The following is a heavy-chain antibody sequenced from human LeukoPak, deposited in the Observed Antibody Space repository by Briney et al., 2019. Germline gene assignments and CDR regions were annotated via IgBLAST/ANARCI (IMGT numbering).Heavy chain of an antibody. D-gene: IGHD6-13*01. CDR3: ARGVAAAGTKGLLFN. CDR2: IYYSGST. J-gene: IGHJ4*02. V-gene: IGHV4-59*01. CDR1: GGSISSYY. Sequence: SETLSLTCTVSGGSISSYYWSWIRQPPGKGLEWIGYIYYSGSTNYNPSLKSRATISVDTSKNQFSLKLSSVTAADTAVYYCARGVAAAGTKGLLFNWGQGTLVTVSS.